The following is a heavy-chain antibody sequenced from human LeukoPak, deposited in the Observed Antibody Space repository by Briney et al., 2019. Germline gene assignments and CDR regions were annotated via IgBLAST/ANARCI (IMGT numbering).Heavy chain of an antibody. CDR3: AKEVYYGSGRSAFDI. CDR2: IRYDGSNK. Sequence: SGGSLRLSCAASGFTFSSYGMHWIRQAPGKGLEWVAFIRYDGSNKYYADSVKGRFTISRDNSKNTLYLQMNSLRAEDTAVYYCAKEVYYGSGRSAFDIWGQGTMVTVSS. D-gene: IGHD3-10*01. V-gene: IGHV3-30*02. J-gene: IGHJ3*02. CDR1: GFTFSSYG.